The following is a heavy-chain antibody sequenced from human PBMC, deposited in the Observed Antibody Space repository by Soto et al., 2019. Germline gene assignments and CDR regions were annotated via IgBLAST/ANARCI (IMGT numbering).Heavy chain of an antibody. CDR2: INHSGST. D-gene: IGHD3-9*01. Sequence: PSETLSLTCAVSGGSISSSNWWSWVRQPPGKGLEWIGEINHSGSTNYNPSLKSRVTISVDTSKNQFSLKLSSVTAADTAVYYCARSTAETYDILTGYYDYWGQGTLVTVSS. V-gene: IGHV4-4*02. CDR1: GGSISSSNW. CDR3: ARSTAETYDILTGYYDY. J-gene: IGHJ4*02.